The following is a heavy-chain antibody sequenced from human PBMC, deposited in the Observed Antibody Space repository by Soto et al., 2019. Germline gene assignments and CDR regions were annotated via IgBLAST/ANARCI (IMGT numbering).Heavy chain of an antibody. J-gene: IGHJ5*02. CDR1: GGPISNSANH. CDR2: IYYSGGT. Sequence: QVQLQESGPGLVRPSQTLSLSCTVSGGPISNSANHWSWIRQHPGEGLEWIGDIYYSGGTYYSPSLKGRVTVSIDASKNQFSLKLSTVTAADTAVYYCAKGVRGGPKWFDPWGQGTLVTVSS. D-gene: IGHD3-10*01. CDR3: AKGVRGGPKWFDP. V-gene: IGHV4-31*03.